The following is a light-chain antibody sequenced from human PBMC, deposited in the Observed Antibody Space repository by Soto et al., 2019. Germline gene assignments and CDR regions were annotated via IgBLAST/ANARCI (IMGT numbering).Light chain of an antibody. Sequence: EIVMTQSPATLSVSTGERATVSCRTSQSVSSNLAWYQQKPGQAPRLLIYGASTRATGIPARFSGSGSGTEFTLTISSLQSEDFAVYYCQQYNNWPEWTFGQGTKVDIK. V-gene: IGKV3-15*01. CDR2: GAS. CDR3: QQYNNWPEWT. CDR1: QSVSSN. J-gene: IGKJ1*01.